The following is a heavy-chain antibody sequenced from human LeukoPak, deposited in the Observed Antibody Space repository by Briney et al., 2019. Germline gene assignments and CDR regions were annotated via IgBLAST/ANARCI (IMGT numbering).Heavy chain of an antibody. CDR2: ISSSSSYI. J-gene: IGHJ2*01. CDR3: AKDPTYWYFDL. V-gene: IGHV3-21*04. CDR1: GFTFSSYS. Sequence: PGGSLRLSCAASGFTFSSYSMNWVRQAPGKGLEWVSSISSSSSYIYYADSVKGRFTISRDNSKNTLYLQMNSLRAEDTAVYYCAKDPTYWYFDLWGRGTLVTVSS.